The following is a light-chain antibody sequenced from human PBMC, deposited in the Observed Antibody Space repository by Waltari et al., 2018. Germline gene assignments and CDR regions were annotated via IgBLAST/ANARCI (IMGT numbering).Light chain of an antibody. CDR2: RNN. V-gene: IGLV1-47*01. Sequence: QSVLTQLPSASGTPGQGVTISCSGSSSNIGDNYVYWYQQFPGTSPKLPIHRNNQRPSGVPDRFSGSKSGTSAFLVISGLRSEDEADYHCATWDDSLSGWVFGGGTKVTVL. J-gene: IGLJ3*02. CDR3: ATWDDSLSGWV. CDR1: SSNIGDNY.